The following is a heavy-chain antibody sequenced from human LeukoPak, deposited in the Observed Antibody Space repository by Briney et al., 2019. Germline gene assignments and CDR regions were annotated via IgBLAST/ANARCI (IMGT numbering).Heavy chain of an antibody. V-gene: IGHV1-69*05. J-gene: IGHJ5*02. CDR3: ARVVAGGFDP. CDR1: GYTFTSYD. CDR2: IIPIFGTA. Sequence: ASVKVSCKASGYTFTSYDINWVRQATGQGLEWMGGIIPIFGTANYAQKFQGRVTMTRDMSTSTVYMELSSLRSEDTAVYYCARVVAGGFDPWGQGTLVTVSS. D-gene: IGHD6-19*01.